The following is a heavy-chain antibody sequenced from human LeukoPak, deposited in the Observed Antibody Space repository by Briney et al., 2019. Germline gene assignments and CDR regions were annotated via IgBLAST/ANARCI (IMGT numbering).Heavy chain of an antibody. Sequence: PSETLSLTCTVSGGSISSYYWSWIRQPPGKGLEWIGYIYYSGSTNYNPSLKSRVTISVDTSKNQFSLKLSSVTAADTAVYYCARDRGGYCSGGSCYSYTNWFDPWGQGTLVTVSS. CDR3: ARDRGGYCSGGSCYSYTNWFDP. V-gene: IGHV4-59*01. CDR2: IYYSGST. J-gene: IGHJ5*02. CDR1: GGSISSYY. D-gene: IGHD2-15*01.